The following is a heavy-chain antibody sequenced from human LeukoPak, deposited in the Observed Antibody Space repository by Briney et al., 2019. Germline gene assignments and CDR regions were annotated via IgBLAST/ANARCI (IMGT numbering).Heavy chain of an antibody. D-gene: IGHD2-21*01. CDR1: GYTFTSYY. CDR3: ARRSRLPTSPFDY. V-gene: IGHV1-46*01. CDR2: INPSGGST. J-gene: IGHJ4*02. Sequence: ASVKVSCKASGYTFTSYYIHWARQAPGQGLEWMGIINPSGGSTSYAQKFQGRVTMTRDTSTSTVYMELSSPRSEDTAVYYCARRSRLPTSPFDYWGQGTLSPSPQ.